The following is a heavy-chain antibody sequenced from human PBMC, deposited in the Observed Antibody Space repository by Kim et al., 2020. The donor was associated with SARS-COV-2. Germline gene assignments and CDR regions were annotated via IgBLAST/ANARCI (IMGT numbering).Heavy chain of an antibody. J-gene: IGHJ6*02. V-gene: IGHV3-21*04. Sequence: SVLGRFTISAEKSQNTLYLQMNSLRADDTAVYYCARPPVAGNYYFYSLDLWGQGTTVTVSS. CDR3: ARPPVAGNYYFYSLDL. D-gene: IGHD6-13*01.